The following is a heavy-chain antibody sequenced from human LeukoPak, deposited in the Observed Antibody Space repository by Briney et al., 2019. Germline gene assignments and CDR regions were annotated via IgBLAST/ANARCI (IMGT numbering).Heavy chain of an antibody. CDR2: ISPNGDNI. V-gene: IGHV3-11*04. CDR1: GFPFSDRY. Sequence: PGGSLRLSCAAAGFPFSDRYMSWIRQAPGKGMEWVAYISPNGDNIHYADSVKGRFTISRDNAKNSLFLQLTSLRAEDTAVYYCVTETGWLLDFWGQGTLVTVSS. CDR3: VTETGWLLDF. D-gene: IGHD3-9*01. J-gene: IGHJ4*02.